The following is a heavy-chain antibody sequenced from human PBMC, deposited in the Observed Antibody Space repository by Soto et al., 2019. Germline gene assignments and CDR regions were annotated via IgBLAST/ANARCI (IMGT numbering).Heavy chain of an antibody. D-gene: IGHD2-21*01. CDR3: ARLRIATHNSKWFDP. CDR1: GAALNSGNYY. J-gene: IGHJ5*02. V-gene: IGHV4-31*03. CDR2: IYVTGAV. Sequence: PSETLSLTCSVSGAALNSGNYYWSWIRQFPGKGLEWIGHIYVTGAVDYNPSLRDRITISQDTSERQFSLNLRLVTAADTAVYYCARLRIATHNSKWFDPWGQGTLVTVCS.